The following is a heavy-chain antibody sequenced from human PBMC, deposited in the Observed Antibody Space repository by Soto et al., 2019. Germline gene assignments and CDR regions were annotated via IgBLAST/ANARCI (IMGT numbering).Heavy chain of an antibody. V-gene: IGHV3-53*01. CDR2: IYSGGYT. J-gene: IGHJ4*02. Sequence: EVQLVESGGGLIQPGGSLRLSCAVSGFTVSNNYMSWVRQAPGKGLEGVSVIYSGGYTAYGDSVKGRFTISRDNSKNTLDLQMKRLGAAAPAVFYWASQPGGGGYWGQGTLVTVSS. D-gene: IGHD3-10*01. CDR1: GFTVSNNY. CDR3: ASQPGGGGY.